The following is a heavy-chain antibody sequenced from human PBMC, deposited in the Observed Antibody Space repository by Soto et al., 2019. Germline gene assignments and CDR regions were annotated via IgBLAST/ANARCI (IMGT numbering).Heavy chain of an antibody. J-gene: IGHJ5*02. CDR2: MRANSGDT. D-gene: IGHD3-3*02. V-gene: IGHV1-8*01. CDR1: GDIFTNFD. Sequence: QVQLVQPGAEVRKPGASVKVSCKASGDIFTNFDFNWVRQATGQGREWIGWMRANSGDTGHDQKFQGRVSMTRDTSMSTACMELSSLRAEDTAVYYCARYIYGQGFKAWGQGTLVFVSS. CDR3: ARYIYGQGFKA.